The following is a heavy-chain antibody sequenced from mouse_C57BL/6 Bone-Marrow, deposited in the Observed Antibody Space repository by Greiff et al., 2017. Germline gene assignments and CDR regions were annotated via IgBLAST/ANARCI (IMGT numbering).Heavy chain of an antibody. CDR2: IDPSDSYT. V-gene: IGHV1-69*01. CDR1: GYTFTSYW. Sequence: QVQLQQPGAELVMPGASVKLSCKASGYTFTSYWMHWVKQRPGQGLEWIGEIDPSDSYTNYNQKFKGKSTLTVDKSSSTAYMQLSSLTSEDSTVYNGDRVGERPYYFDYWGQGTTLTVSA. J-gene: IGHJ2*01. CDR3: DRVGERPYYFDY.